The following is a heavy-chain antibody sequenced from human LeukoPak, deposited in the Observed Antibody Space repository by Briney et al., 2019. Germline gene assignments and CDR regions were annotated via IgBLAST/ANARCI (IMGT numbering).Heavy chain of an antibody. Sequence: GGSLRLSCAVSGFTFSSYCMGWVRQAPGKGLEWVANIKQDGSEKYYVDSVKGRFTISRDNAKNSLYLQMNSLRAEDTAVYYCARDSSWFGELLNWFDPWGQGTLVTVSS. CDR3: ARDSSWFGELLNWFDP. CDR1: GFTFSSYC. CDR2: IKQDGSEK. V-gene: IGHV3-7*01. J-gene: IGHJ5*02. D-gene: IGHD3-10*01.